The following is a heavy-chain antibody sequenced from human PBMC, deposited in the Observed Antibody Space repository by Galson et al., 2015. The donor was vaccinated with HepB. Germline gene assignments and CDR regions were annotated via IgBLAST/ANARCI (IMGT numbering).Heavy chain of an antibody. CDR2: IVVGSGNT. CDR3: AAGRGIAERLNYYYYMDV. D-gene: IGHD1-1*01. CDR1: GFTFTSSA. J-gene: IGHJ6*03. Sequence: SVKVSCKASGFTFTSSAMQWVRQARGQRLEWIGWIVVGSGNTNYAQKFQERVTITRDMSTSTAYMELSSLRSEDTAVYYCAAGRGIAERLNYYYYMDVWGKGTTVTVSS. V-gene: IGHV1-58*02.